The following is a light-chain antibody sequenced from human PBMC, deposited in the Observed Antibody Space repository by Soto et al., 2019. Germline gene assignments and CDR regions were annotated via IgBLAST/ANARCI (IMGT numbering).Light chain of an antibody. V-gene: IGLV2-14*01. CDR3: NSYATGNTRV. CDR2: EVS. J-gene: IGLJ1*01. CDR1: SSDIGDYDY. Sequence: VLTQPASVSGSPGQSITISCTGSSSDIGDYDYVSWYQQHPGKAPKVLISEVSNRPSGVSNRFSGSKSGNTASLTISGLQAEDEADYYCNSYATGNTRVFGTGTKVTVL.